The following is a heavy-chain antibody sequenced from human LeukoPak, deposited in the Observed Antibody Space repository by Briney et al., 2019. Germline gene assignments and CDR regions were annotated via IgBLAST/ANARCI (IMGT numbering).Heavy chain of an antibody. CDR1: GYTFTGYY. J-gene: IGHJ4*02. D-gene: IGHD5-12*01. Sequence: ASVKVSCKASGYTFTGYYMHWVRQAPGQGLEWMGWINPNSGGTNYAQKFQGRVTMTRDTSISTAYMELSRLRSDDTAVYYCARDQGIVATIGGDYWGQGTLVTVSS. CDR2: INPNSGGT. V-gene: IGHV1-2*02. CDR3: ARDQGIVATIGGDY.